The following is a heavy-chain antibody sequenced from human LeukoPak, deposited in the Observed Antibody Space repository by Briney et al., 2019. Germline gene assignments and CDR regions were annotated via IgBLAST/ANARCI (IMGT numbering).Heavy chain of an antibody. V-gene: IGHV5-51*01. CDR3: ARMGGDPLDY. J-gene: IGHJ4*02. D-gene: IGHD2-21*01. CDR1: GYTFITHW. CDR2: VSPADSDT. Sequence: GESLKISCKVSGYTFITHWIAWVRQMPGKGLEWMGIVSPADSDTKYSPSFQGQVIISADKSINTAYLQWSSLKASDSAMYYCARMGGDPLDYWGQGTLVTVPS.